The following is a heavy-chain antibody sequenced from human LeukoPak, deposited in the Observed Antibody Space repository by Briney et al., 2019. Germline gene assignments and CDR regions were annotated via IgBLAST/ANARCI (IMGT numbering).Heavy chain of an antibody. J-gene: IGHJ4*02. CDR3: ARGSITIFGVVMGPYYFDY. CDR1: GGSFSGYY. D-gene: IGHD3-3*01. V-gene: IGHV4-34*01. CDR2: INHSRST. Sequence: SETLSLTCAVYGGSFSGYYWSWIRQPPGKGLEWIGEINHSRSTNYNLSLKSRVTISVDTSKNQFSLKLSSVTAADTAVYYCARGSITIFGVVMGPYYFDYWGQGTLVTVSS.